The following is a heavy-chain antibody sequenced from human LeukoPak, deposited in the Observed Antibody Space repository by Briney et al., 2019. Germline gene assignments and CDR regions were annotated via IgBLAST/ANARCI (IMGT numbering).Heavy chain of an antibody. CDR3: ATRGSGTYYFDY. D-gene: IGHD6-25*01. Sequence: AGGSLRLSCAASGFTLEDYTMHWLRQAPGKGLEGGSLISWDGGSTYYADSVKGRFTISRDNSKNSLYLQMNSLRTEDTALYYCATRGSGTYYFDYWGQGTLVTVSS. CDR1: GFTLEDYT. J-gene: IGHJ4*02. CDR2: ISWDGGST. V-gene: IGHV3-43*01.